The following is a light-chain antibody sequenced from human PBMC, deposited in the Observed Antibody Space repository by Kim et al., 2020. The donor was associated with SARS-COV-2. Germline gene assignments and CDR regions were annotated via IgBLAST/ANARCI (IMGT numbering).Light chain of an antibody. Sequence: ASGGDRVTISCRARQSISSCLAWYQQKPGKAPKLLIYDASSLESGVPSRFSGSGSGTEFTLTISSLQPDDFATYYCQQYNSYPWTFGQGTKVDIK. CDR1: QSISSC. CDR2: DAS. CDR3: QQYNSYPWT. V-gene: IGKV1-5*01. J-gene: IGKJ1*01.